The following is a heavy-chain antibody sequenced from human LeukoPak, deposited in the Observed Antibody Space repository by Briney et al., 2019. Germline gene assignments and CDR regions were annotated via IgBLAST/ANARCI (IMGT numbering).Heavy chain of an antibody. CDR1: GFTLSSYS. J-gene: IGHJ4*02. D-gene: IGHD1-7*01. CDR2: ISSSSSYI. CDR3: ARAVAGITGTHYFDY. Sequence: PGGSLRLSCAASGFTLSSYSMNWVRQAPGKGLEWVSSISSSSSYIYYADSVKGRFTISRDNAKNSLYLQMNSLRAEDTAVYYCARAVAGITGTHYFDYWGQGTLVTVSS. V-gene: IGHV3-21*01.